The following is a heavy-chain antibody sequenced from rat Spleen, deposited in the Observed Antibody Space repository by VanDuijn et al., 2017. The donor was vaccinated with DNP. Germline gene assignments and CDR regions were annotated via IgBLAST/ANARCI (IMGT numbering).Heavy chain of an antibody. CDR3: ATPVPARY. D-gene: IGHD3-8*01. Sequence: EVQLVESGGGLVQPGRSMKLSCVASGFTFSHYYMAWVRQAPTKGLEWVATIIYDGSSTYYRDSVKGRFTMSRDNAKRIVSLQMDSLRSEDTATYYCATPVPARYWGQGVMVTVSS. J-gene: IGHJ2*01. V-gene: IGHV5-7*01. CDR2: IIYDGSST. CDR1: GFTFSHYY.